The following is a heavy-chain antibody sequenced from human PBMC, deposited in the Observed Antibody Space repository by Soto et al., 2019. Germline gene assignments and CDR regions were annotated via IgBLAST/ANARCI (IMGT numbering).Heavy chain of an antibody. J-gene: IGHJ6*02. CDR1: GGTFSSYA. V-gene: IGHV1-69*01. CDR2: IITIFGTA. CDR3: ARGGRIAAADYYYYGMDV. D-gene: IGHD6-13*01. Sequence: QVQLVQSGAEVKKPGSSVKVSCKASGGTFSSYAISWVRQAPGQGLEWMGGIITIFGTANYAQKFQGRVTITADESTSTAYMELSSLRSEDTAVYYCARGGRIAAADYYYYGMDVWGQGTTVTVSS.